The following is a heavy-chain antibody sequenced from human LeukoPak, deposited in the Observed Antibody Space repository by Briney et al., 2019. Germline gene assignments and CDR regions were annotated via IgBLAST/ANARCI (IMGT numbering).Heavy chain of an antibody. D-gene: IGHD2-21*02. CDR1: GYTFTSYY. J-gene: IGHJ6*03. CDR3: ARDGPTRAYCSGDCYPYYYYMDV. Sequence: GSVKVSCKASGYTFTSYYMHWVRQAPGQGLEWMGIINPSGGSTSYARKLQDRVTMTRDTSTSTVYMELSSLRSEDTAVYYCARDGPTRAYCSGDCYPYYYYMDVWGKGTTVTVSS. CDR2: INPSGGST. V-gene: IGHV1-46*01.